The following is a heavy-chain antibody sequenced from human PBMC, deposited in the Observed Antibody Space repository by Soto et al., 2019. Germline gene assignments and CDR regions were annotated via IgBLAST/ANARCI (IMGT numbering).Heavy chain of an antibody. Sequence: SETLSLTCTVSGGSISSSSYYWGWIRQPPGKGLEWIGSIYYSGSTNYNPSLKSRVTISVDTSKNQFSLKLSSVTAADTAVYYCARDRGYSYGYAYVDYWGQGTLVTVSS. CDR3: ARDRGYSYGYAYVDY. CDR2: IYYSGST. J-gene: IGHJ4*02. V-gene: IGHV4-39*07. D-gene: IGHD5-18*01. CDR1: GGSISSSSYY.